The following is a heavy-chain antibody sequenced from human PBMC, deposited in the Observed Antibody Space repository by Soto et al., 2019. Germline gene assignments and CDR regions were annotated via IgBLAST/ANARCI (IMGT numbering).Heavy chain of an antibody. D-gene: IGHD2-2*01. CDR2: IYYSGST. J-gene: IGHJ6*03. CDR1: GGSISSYY. V-gene: IGHV4-59*08. CDR3: VRLETYYQKYYYYYYMDV. Sequence: ETLSLTCTVSGGSISSYYWSWIRQPPGKGLEWIGYIYYSGSTNYNPSLKSRVTISVDTSKNQFSLKLSSVTAADTAVYYCVRLETYYQKYYYYYYMDVWGKGTTVTVSS.